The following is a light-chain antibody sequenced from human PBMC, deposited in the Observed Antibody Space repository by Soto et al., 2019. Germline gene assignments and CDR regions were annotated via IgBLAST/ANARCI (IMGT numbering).Light chain of an antibody. V-gene: IGKV1-39*01. CDR3: QQNYSTPLA. CDR1: QSISRD. CDR2: AAS. Sequence: GYRVPIPCRASQSISRDLNWYQQKPGKAPNLLIYAASTLESGVPSRFSGSGSGTDFTLTISSLQLEDFATYYCQQNYSTPLAFGGGTKVDIK. J-gene: IGKJ4*01.